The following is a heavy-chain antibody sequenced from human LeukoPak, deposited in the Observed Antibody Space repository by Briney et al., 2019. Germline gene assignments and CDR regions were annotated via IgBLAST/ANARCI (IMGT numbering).Heavy chain of an antibody. CDR1: GFTFSTSW. V-gene: IGHV3-74*01. CDR2: INDDGSSI. CDR3: AVAASIHDRSGRLGY. D-gene: IGHD3-22*01. J-gene: IGHJ4*02. Sequence: GGSLRLSCAGSGFTFSTSWMHWVRQAPGKALVWVSRINDDGSSISYADSVKGRFTISRDNAKNTLYLQMDSLRAEDTALYYCAVAASIHDRSGRLGYWGQGTLVTVSS.